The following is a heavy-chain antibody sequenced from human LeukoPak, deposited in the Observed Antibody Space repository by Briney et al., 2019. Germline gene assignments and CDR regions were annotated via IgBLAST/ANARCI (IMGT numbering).Heavy chain of an antibody. CDR3: ARSRITIFGVYDY. CDR2: ISSSGSTI. CDR1: GFTFSDYY. Sequence: PGGSLRLSCAASGFTFSDYYMSWIRQAPGKGLEWVSYISSSGSTIYYADSVKGRFTISRDNAKNTLYLQMNSLTAEDTAVYYCARSRITIFGVYDYWGQGTLVTVSS. J-gene: IGHJ4*02. D-gene: IGHD3-3*01. V-gene: IGHV3-11*01.